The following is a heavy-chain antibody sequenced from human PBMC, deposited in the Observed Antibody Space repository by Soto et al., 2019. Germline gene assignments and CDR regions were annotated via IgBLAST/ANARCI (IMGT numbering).Heavy chain of an antibody. V-gene: IGHV4-34*01. Sequence: PSETLSLTCAVYGGSFSDYYWSWIRQPPGKGLEWIGEINHSGTTNYYPFLLSRVTISQDTSKFQFSLRLTSVTAADTAAYYCAEMDIYTFGKLGFHCCGHGTQITVSS. CDR3: AEMDIYTFGKLGFHC. D-gene: IGHD3-16*01. CDR1: GGSFSDYY. CDR2: INHSGTT. J-gene: IGHJ4*01.